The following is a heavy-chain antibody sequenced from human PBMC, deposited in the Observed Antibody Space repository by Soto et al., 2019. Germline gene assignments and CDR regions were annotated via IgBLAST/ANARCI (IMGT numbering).Heavy chain of an antibody. CDR3: ARGRYCSGGSCYSRYYYYGMDV. CDR2: MNPNSGNT. V-gene: IGHV1-8*01. CDR1: GYTFTSYD. J-gene: IGHJ6*02. D-gene: IGHD2-15*01. Sequence: QVQLVQSGAEVKKPGASVKVSCKASGYTFTSYDINWVRQATGQGLECMGWMNPNSGNTGYAQKFQGRVTMTRNTSISTAYMELSSLRSEDTAVYYCARGRYCSGGSCYSRYYYYGMDVWGQGTTVTVSS.